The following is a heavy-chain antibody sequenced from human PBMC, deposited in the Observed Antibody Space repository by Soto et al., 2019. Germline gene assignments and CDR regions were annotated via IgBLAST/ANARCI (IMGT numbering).Heavy chain of an antibody. CDR1: GFTFSSYA. CDR2: ISYDGSNK. CDR3: VSGTTYYFGY. J-gene: IGHJ4*02. D-gene: IGHD2-2*01. V-gene: IGHV3-30-3*01. Sequence: QVQLVESGGGVVQPGRSLRLSCAASGFTFSSYAMHWVRQAPGKGLEWVAVISYDGSNKYYADSVKGRFTISRDNSKNTLYLEINSLRAEDTAVYYCVSGTTYYFGYWGLGSLVTVSS.